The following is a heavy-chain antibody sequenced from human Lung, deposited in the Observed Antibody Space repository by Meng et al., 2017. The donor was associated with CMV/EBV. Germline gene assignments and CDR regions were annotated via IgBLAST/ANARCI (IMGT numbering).Heavy chain of an antibody. J-gene: IGHJ6*02. CDR1: GDTFSKYV. CDR2: IIPMRTTT. CDR3: VTSEEFYHFRSGLEWYYHYGLDV. D-gene: IGHD3-3*01. V-gene: IGHV1-69*10. Sequence: SSVXVSXKASGDTFSKYVTSWVRQAPGQGLEWMGGIIPMRTTTNYAQRFQGRVTITADMPAATVYMELSSLRSEDTAVYYCVTSEEFYHFRSGLEWYYHYGLDVXGRGXTVTVSS.